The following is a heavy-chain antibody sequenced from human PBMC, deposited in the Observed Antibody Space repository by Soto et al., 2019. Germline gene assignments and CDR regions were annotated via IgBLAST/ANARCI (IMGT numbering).Heavy chain of an antibody. Sequence: SVKVSCKASGYTFTGYYMHWVRQAPGQGLEWMGRIIPILGIANYAQKFQGRVTITADKSTSTAYMELSSLRSDDTAVYYCARGGHIAVVTASFDYWGQGTLVTVSS. J-gene: IGHJ4*02. CDR1: GYTFTGYY. V-gene: IGHV1-69*04. CDR2: IIPILGIA. D-gene: IGHD2-21*02. CDR3: ARGGHIAVVTASFDY.